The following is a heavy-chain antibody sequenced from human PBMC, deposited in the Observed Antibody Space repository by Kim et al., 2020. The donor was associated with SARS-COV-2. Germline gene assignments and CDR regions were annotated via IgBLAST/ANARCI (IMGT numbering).Heavy chain of an antibody. Sequence: YADSVTSRFTISRDNAKNSLYLQMNSLRAEDTAVYYCARDYVAGTFHLYYWGQGTLVTVSS. V-gene: IGHV3-21*01. D-gene: IGHD6-19*01. CDR3: ARDYVAGTFHLYY. J-gene: IGHJ4*02.